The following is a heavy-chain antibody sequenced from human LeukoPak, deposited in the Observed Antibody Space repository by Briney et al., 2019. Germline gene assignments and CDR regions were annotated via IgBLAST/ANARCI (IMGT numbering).Heavy chain of an antibody. CDR3: AKALAGCDLATPFEY. J-gene: IGHJ4*02. V-gene: IGHV3-23*01. CDR1: GFTFSSYG. Sequence: PGGSLRLSCAASGFTFSSYGMHWVRQAPGKGLEWVSAISGSGGSTYYADSVKGRFTISRDNSKNTLYLQMNSLRAEDTAVYYCAKALAGCDLATPFEYWGQGTLVTVSS. D-gene: IGHD3-10*01. CDR2: ISGSGGST.